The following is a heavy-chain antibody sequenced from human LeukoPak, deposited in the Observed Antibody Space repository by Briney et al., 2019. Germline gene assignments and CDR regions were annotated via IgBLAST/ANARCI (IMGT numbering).Heavy chain of an antibody. CDR3: GLSSMNPSYYYGIDA. CDR1: GFIFSDYY. CDR2: IDRSGATA. D-gene: IGHD6-19*01. Sequence: GGSLRLSCAASGFIFSDYYMTWIRQAPGKGLGWVSYIDRSGATAFYAGSVKGRFTMSRDNARNSLHLQMNDLRPEDSAVYYCGLSSMNPSYYYGIDAWGQGTTVRVSS. V-gene: IGHV3-11*01. J-gene: IGHJ6*02.